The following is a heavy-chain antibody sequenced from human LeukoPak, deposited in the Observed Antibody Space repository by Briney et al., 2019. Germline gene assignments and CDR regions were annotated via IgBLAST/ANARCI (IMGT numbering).Heavy chain of an antibody. D-gene: IGHD5-24*01. J-gene: IGHJ5*02. CDR2: ISAYNGNT. V-gene: IGHV1-18*01. CDR3: ARGVEVHELDP. Sequence: ASVKVSCKASGGTFSSCAISWVRQAPGQGLEWMGWISAYNGNTNYAQKLQGRVTMTTDTSTSTAYMELRSLRSDDTAVYYCARGVEVHELDPWGQGTLVTVSS. CDR1: GGTFSSCA.